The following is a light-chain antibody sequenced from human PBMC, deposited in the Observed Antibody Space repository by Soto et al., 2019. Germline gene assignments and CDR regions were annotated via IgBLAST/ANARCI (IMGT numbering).Light chain of an antibody. V-gene: IGLV1-40*01. CDR2: RNS. J-gene: IGLJ3*02. CDR3: QSYDSGLSGSV. CDR1: SSNIGAGYD. Sequence: QSVLTQPPSVSGAPGQRVTISCTGSSSNIGAGYDVHWYQQLPGTAPKLLIYRNSNRPSGVPDRVSGSKSGTSASLAITGLQAEDEADYYCQSYDSGLSGSVFGGGTQLTVL.